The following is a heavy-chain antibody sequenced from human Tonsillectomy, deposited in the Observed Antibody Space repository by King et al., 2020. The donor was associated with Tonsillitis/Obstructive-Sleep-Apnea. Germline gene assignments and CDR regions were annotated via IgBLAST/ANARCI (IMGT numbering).Heavy chain of an antibody. V-gene: IGHV3-9*01. D-gene: IGHD2-2*01. CDR2: ISWNSGSI. Sequence: EVQLVESGGGLVQPGRSLRLSCAASGFTFDDYAMHWVRQAPGKGLEWVSGISWNSGSIGYADSVKGRFTISRDNAKNSLYLQMNSLRAEDTALYYCAKGGGPAAMYYSYYMDVWGKGTTVTVSS. J-gene: IGHJ6*03. CDR3: AKGGGPAAMYYSYYMDV. CDR1: GFTFDDYA.